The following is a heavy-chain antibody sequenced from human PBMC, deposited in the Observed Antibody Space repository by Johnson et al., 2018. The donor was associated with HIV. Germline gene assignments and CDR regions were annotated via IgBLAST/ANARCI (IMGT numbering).Heavy chain of an antibody. CDR3: ARVEGSSWSRGAFDI. J-gene: IGHJ3*02. V-gene: IGHV3-30*04. CDR1: GFTFSSYA. Sequence: QMLLVESGGGVVQPGRSLRLSCAASGFTFSSYAMHWVRQAPGKGLEWVAVIYTGGTTYYADSVKGRFTISRDNAKNSLYLQMNSLRAEATAVYYCARVEGSSWSRGAFDIWGQGTMVTVSS. D-gene: IGHD6-13*01. CDR2: IYTGGTT.